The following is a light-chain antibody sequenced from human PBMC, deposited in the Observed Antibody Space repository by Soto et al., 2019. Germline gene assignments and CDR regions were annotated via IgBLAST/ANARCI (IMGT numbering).Light chain of an antibody. V-gene: IGKV1-27*01. CDR1: QYISVY. Sequence: DIQMTQSPSSLSASVGDRVTITCRASQYISVYLAWYQQKPGKVPKLLIYNASTLQSGVPSRFSGSGSGTDLTLTISSLQPEDVATYCCQKLNPANLTFGQGKRQEI. J-gene: IGKJ5*01. CDR2: NAS. CDR3: QKLNPANLT.